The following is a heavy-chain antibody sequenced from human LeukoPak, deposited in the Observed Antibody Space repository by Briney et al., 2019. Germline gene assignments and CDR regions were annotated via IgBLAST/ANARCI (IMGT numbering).Heavy chain of an antibody. CDR2: INSDGSIT. CDR3: ARDAVDTANAV. D-gene: IGHD5-18*01. J-gene: IGHJ6*02. Sequence: PGGSLRLSYAASGFTFTTYWMHWVRRAPGKGLVWVSHINSDGSITSYADSVKGRFTISRDNAKNTLYLQMNSLRAEDTAVYYCARDAVDTANAVWGQGTTVTVSS. V-gene: IGHV3-74*01. CDR1: GFTFTTYW.